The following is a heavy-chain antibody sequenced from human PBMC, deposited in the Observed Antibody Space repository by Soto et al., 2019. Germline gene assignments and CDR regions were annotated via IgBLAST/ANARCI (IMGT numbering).Heavy chain of an antibody. V-gene: IGHV3-23*01. CDR3: AKDIYDILTGSWFDP. CDR2: ISGSGGST. CDR1: GFTFSSYA. D-gene: IGHD3-9*01. J-gene: IGHJ5*02. Sequence: PGGSLRLSCAASGFTFSSYAMSWVRQAPGKGLEWVSAISGSGGSTYYADSVKGRFTISGDNSKNTLYLQMNSLRAEDTAVYYCAKDIYDILTGSWFDPWGQGTLVTVSS.